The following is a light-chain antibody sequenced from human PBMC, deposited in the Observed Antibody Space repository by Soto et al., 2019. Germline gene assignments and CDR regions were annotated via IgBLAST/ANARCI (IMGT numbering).Light chain of an antibody. CDR3: QQYSIYWT. CDR2: DVS. Sequence: DIQMTQSPSTLSASVGDRVIITCRASQSISGWLAWYQQKPGKAPKLLIYDVSNLESGVPSRFSGSGFGTQFTLTISSLQPDYSATYYCQQYSIYWTFGQGTKVDIK. CDR1: QSISGW. J-gene: IGKJ1*01. V-gene: IGKV1-5*01.